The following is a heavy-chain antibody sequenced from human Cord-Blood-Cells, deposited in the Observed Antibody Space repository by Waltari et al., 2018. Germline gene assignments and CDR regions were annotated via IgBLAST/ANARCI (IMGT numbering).Heavy chain of an antibody. J-gene: IGHJ3*02. V-gene: IGHV1-69*01. D-gene: IGHD6-6*01. CDR1: GGTFRSYA. CDR3: AMIRYSSSAGFGAFDI. CDR2: IIPICGTA. Sequence: VQLVQSGAELKKPGSSVKVSCEASGGTFRSYAIRVMRPAPGPWLEWMGGIIPICGTANDAQKFQGRVTITADESTSTAYMELSSLRSEDTAVYYCAMIRYSSSAGFGAFDIWGQGTMVTVSS.